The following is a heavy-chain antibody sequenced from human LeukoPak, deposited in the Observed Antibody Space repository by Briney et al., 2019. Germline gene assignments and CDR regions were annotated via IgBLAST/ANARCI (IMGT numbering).Heavy chain of an antibody. Sequence: GGSVRLSCAASGFTFSSYAMHWVRQAPGKGLEWVGVISYDGSNKYYADSVKGRFTISRDNSKNTLYLQMNSLRAEDTAVYYCARDRRGDSGYRYGMDVWGQGTTVTVSS. D-gene: IGHD5-12*01. V-gene: IGHV3-30-3*01. CDR1: GFTFSSYA. CDR2: ISYDGSNK. J-gene: IGHJ6*02. CDR3: ARDRRGDSGYRYGMDV.